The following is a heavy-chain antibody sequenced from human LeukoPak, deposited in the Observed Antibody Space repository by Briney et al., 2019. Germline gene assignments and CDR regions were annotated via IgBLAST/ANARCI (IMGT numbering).Heavy chain of an antibody. J-gene: IGHJ5*02. CDR3: ARDRGSGWYRPNWFDP. CDR1: GGSISSGDYY. D-gene: IGHD6-19*01. CDR2: IYYSGST. Sequence: PSQTLSLTCTVSGGSISSGDYYWRWIRQPPGKGLEWIGYIYYSGSTYYNPSLKSRVTISVDTSKNQFSLKLSSVTAADTAVYYCARDRGSGWYRPNWFDPWGQGTLVTVSS. V-gene: IGHV4-30-4*08.